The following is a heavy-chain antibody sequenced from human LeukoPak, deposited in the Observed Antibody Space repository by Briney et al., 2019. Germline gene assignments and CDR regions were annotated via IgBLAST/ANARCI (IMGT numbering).Heavy chain of an antibody. D-gene: IGHD6-13*01. V-gene: IGHV4-30-4*01. CDR3: ARAASRDTSSWSS. CDR2: IHHSGSM. CDR1: GGSINSGDTF. J-gene: IGHJ4*02. Sequence: PSQTLSLTCTVSGGSINSGDTFWGWIRQPPGKGLEWIGYIHHSGSMYYSPSLKSRVTISVVTSKNQFPLNLDSVTAADTAVYYCARAASRDTSSWSSWGQGTLVTVSS.